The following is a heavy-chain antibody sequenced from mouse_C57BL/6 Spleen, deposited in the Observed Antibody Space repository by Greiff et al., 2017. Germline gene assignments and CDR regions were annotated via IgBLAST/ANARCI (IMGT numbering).Heavy chain of an antibody. D-gene: IGHD2-3*01. CDR2: INPNNGGT. CDR3: ASGYYVRFAY. V-gene: IGHV1-26*01. CDR1: GYTFTDYY. J-gene: IGHJ3*01. Sequence: VQLQQSGPELVKPGASVKISCKASGYTFTDYYMNWVKQSHGKSLEWIGDINPNNGGTSYNQKFKGKATLTVDKSSSTAYMELRSLTSEDSAVYYCASGYYVRFAYWGQGTLVTVSA.